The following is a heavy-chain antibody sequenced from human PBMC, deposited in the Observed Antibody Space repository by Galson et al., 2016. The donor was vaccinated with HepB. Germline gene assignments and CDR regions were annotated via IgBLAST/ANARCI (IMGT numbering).Heavy chain of an antibody. J-gene: IGHJ5*02. Sequence: SLRLSCAASGISFSSYAMHWVRQAPGKGLEWVALISYDGSNRYYGDSVKGRFTLSRDNSKSTLYLQMHSLRAEDTAVYYCARDLYCSSTNCFTNWFDPWGQGTQVIVSS. D-gene: IGHD2-2*02. CDR2: ISYDGSNR. CDR1: GISFSSYA. V-gene: IGHV3-30*04. CDR3: ARDLYCSSTNCFTNWFDP.